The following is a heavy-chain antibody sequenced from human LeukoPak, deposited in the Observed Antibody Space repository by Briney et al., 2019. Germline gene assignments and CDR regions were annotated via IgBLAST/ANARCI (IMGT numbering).Heavy chain of an antibody. V-gene: IGHV1-69*04. CDR2: IIPILGIA. Sequence: EASVKVSCKSSGGAFSSNAISWVRQAPGQGLEWMGRIIPILGIANYAQKFQGRVTITADKSTSTAYMELSSLRSEDTAVYYCTTSIVVVTAIRDYFDYWGQGTLVTVSS. J-gene: IGHJ4*02. D-gene: IGHD2-21*02. CDR3: TTSIVVVTAIRDYFDY. CDR1: GGAFSSNA.